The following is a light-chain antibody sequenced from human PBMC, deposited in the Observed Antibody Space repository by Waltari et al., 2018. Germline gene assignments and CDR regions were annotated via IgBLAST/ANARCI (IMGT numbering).Light chain of an antibody. CDR2: NTN. J-gene: IGLJ2*01. CDR3: VIYMGNGISV. Sequence: QTVVTQEPSVSVSPGGTATLTCGLSSGSVSTTSYPTWYQQTPGPAPRTLIYNTNTRSSGVPDRFSGSILGNKAALTITGAQADDECDYYCVIYMGNGISVFGGGTKLTVL. V-gene: IGLV8-61*01. CDR1: SGSVSTTSY.